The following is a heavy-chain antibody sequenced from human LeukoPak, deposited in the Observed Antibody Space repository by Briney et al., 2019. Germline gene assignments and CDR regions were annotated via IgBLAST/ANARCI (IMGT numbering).Heavy chain of an antibody. CDR3: ARDLGAAAHYYGMDV. V-gene: IGHV3-33*01. D-gene: IGHD6-13*01. Sequence: SGGSLRLSCAASGFTFSSYGMHWVRQAPGKGPEWVAVIWYDGSNKYYADSVKGRFTISRDNSKNTLYLQMNSLRAEDTAVYYCARDLGAAAHYYGMDVWGQGTTVTVSS. CDR1: GFTFSSYG. J-gene: IGHJ6*02. CDR2: IWYDGSNK.